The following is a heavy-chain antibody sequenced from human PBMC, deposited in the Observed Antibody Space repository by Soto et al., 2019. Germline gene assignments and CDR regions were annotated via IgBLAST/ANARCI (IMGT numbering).Heavy chain of an antibody. CDR1: GYTFTGYY. J-gene: IGHJ4*02. V-gene: IGHV1-3*01. CDR3: ARGASSSWPFDY. D-gene: IGHD6-13*01. CDR2: INADNGNT. Sequence: GASVKVSCKPSGYTFTGYYMHWVRQAPGQRLEWMGWINADNGNTKYSQKFQGRVTITRDTSASTAYMELSSLRSEDTAVYYCARGASSSWPFDYWGQGTLVTVSS.